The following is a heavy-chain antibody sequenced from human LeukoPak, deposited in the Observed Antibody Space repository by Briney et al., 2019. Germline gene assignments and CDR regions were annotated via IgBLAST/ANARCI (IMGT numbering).Heavy chain of an antibody. CDR2: ISGSGGST. J-gene: IGHJ4*02. D-gene: IGHD2-21*01. CDR3: AKTREGGDCYGY. Sequence: GGSLRLSCAASGFTFSSYAMSWVRQAPGKGLKWVSGISGSGGSTYYADSVKGRFTISRDNSKNTLYVQMNSLRAEDTAVYYCAKTREGGDCYGYWGQGTLVTVSS. V-gene: IGHV3-23*01. CDR1: GFTFSSYA.